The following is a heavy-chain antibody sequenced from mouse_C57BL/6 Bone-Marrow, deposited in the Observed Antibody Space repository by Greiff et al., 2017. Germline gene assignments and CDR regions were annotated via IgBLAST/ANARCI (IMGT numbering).Heavy chain of an antibody. CDR3: ARRSLCDGYYGFFDY. CDR2: INPNNGST. J-gene: IGHJ2*01. Sequence: VQLQQSDAELVKPGASVKISCKVSGYTFTDHTINWMKQRHGKGLEWIGYINPNNGSTKYNEKFKGKATLTADKSSSTAYMQLNSLTSDDSAVYFCARRSLCDGYYGFFDYWGQGTTLTVSS. CDR1: GYTFTDHT. D-gene: IGHD2-3*01. V-gene: IGHV1-78*01.